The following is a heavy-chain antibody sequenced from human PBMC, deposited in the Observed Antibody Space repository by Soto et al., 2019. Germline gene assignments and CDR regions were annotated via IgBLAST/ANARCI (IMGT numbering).Heavy chain of an antibody. CDR2: ISGSGGST. J-gene: IGHJ4*02. V-gene: IGHV3-23*01. CDR1: GFTFATYA. CDR3: AKDQYSGSPRKPDY. D-gene: IGHD1-26*01. Sequence: PGGSLRLSCAASGFTFATYAMSWVRQAPGKGLEWVSTISGSGGSTYYADSVKGRFTISRDNSKNTLYLQMNSLGGEDTAVYYCAKDQYSGSPRKPDYWGQGTLVTVSS.